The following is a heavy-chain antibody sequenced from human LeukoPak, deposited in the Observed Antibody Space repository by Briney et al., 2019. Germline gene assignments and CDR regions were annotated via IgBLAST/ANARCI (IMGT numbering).Heavy chain of an antibody. V-gene: IGHV3-64*01. D-gene: IGHD6-19*01. J-gene: IGHJ4*02. Sequence: GGSLRLSCVASGFTFSSYSMHWVRQAPGKGLEYVSAINSNGINTYYGNSVKGRFTIPRDNSKNTLYLQMGSLRAEDMAVYYCARKGIAVADYWGQGTLVTVSS. CDR3: ARKGIAVADY. CDR2: INSNGINT. CDR1: GFTFSSYS.